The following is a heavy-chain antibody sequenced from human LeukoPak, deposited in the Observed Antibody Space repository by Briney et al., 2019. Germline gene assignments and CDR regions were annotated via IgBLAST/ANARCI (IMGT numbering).Heavy chain of an antibody. V-gene: IGHV4-59*01. J-gene: IGHJ4*02. CDR3: ARATRVGGVLRFLEWLLFDY. CDR2: IYYSGST. CDR1: GGSFSGYY. D-gene: IGHD3-3*01. Sequence: SETLSLTCAVYGGSFSGYYWSWIRQPPGKGLEWIGYIYYSGSTNYNPSLKSRVTISVDTSKNQFSLKLSSVTAADTAVYYCARATRVGGVLRFLEWLLFDYWGQGTLVTVSS.